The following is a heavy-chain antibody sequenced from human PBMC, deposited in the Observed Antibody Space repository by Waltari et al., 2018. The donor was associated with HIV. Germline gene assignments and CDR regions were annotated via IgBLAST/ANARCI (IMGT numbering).Heavy chain of an antibody. CDR3: ARETPSGIVGATGWFDP. J-gene: IGHJ5*02. D-gene: IGHD1-26*01. V-gene: IGHV4-61*02. CDR1: GGSISSGSSY. Sequence: QVQLQESGPGLVKPSQTLSLTCTVSGGSISSGSSYWSWIRQPAGKGLEWIGRIYTSGSTNYNPSLKSRVTISVDTSKNQFSLKLSSVTAADTAVYYCARETPSGIVGATGWFDPWGQGTLVTVSS. CDR2: IYTSGST.